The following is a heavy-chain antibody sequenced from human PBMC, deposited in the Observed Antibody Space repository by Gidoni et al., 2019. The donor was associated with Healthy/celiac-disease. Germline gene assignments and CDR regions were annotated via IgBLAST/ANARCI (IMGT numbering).Heavy chain of an antibody. CDR3: ARVVSSSFFYYYYGMDV. D-gene: IGHD6-6*01. CDR2: ISYDGSNK. Sequence: QVQLVESGGGVVQPGRSLRLSCAASVFTFSSYAMHWVRQAPGKGLEWVAVISYDGSNKYYADSVKGRFTISRDNSKNTLYLQMNSLRAEDTAVYYCARVVSSSFFYYYYGMDVWGQGTTVTVSS. CDR1: VFTFSSYA. V-gene: IGHV3-30-3*01. J-gene: IGHJ6*02.